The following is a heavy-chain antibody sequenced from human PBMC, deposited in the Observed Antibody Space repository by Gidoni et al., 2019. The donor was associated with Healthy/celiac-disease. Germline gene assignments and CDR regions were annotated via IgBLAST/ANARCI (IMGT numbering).Heavy chain of an antibody. CDR2: IIPVFGTA. V-gene: IGHV1-69*01. D-gene: IGHD3-22*01. J-gene: IGHJ4*02. Sequence: QVQLVQSGAEVKKPGSSVKVSCKASGGTFSLYAISWVRQAPGQGLEWMGVIIPVFGTANYAQKFQGRVTITADESTSTAYMELSSLRSEDTAVYYCARSGNYDSSGSRLPYFDYWGQGTLVTVSS. CDR3: ARSGNYDSSGSRLPYFDY. CDR1: GGTFSLYA.